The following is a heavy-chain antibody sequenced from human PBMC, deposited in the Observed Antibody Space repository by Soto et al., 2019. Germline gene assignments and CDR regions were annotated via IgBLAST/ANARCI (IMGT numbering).Heavy chain of an antibody. J-gene: IGHJ4*02. CDR1: GYTFTGYY. D-gene: IGHD6-19*01. Sequence: ASVKVSCKASGYTFTGYYMHWVRQAPGQGLEWMGWINPNSGGTNYAQKFQGRVTMTRDTSISTAYMELSRLRSDDTAVYYCARTPSSSGWGVDYWGQGTLVTVSS. V-gene: IGHV1-2*02. CDR2: INPNSGGT. CDR3: ARTPSSSGWGVDY.